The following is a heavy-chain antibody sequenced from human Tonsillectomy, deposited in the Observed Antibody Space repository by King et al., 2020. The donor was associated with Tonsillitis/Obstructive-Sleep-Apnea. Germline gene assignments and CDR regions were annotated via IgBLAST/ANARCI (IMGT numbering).Heavy chain of an antibody. Sequence: QLVQSGGGLVQPGGSLRLSCAASGFTFSSYAMSWVRQAPGKGLEWVSVISRSGGSTYYADSVTGRFTISRDNSRNTLYLQMNSLRAEDTAVYYCAKDLNSGDLTEYFQHWGQGTLVTVSS. J-gene: IGHJ1*01. CDR3: AKDLNSGDLTEYFQH. D-gene: IGHD4-17*01. V-gene: IGHV3-23*04. CDR1: GFTFSSYA. CDR2: ISRSGGST.